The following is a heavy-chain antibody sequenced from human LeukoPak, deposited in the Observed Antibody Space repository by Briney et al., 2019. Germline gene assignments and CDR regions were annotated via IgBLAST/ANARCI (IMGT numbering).Heavy chain of an antibody. CDR1: GDSISSDIYY. CDR3: AREGRGFALLDP. V-gene: IGHV3-74*01. J-gene: IGHJ5*02. CDR2: INSDGSIP. Sequence: ETLSLTCSVSGDSISSDIYYWGWIRQPPGKGLVWVSRINSDGSIPFYADFVKGRFTISRDNAKNTVYLQMNSLRREDTAIYYCAREGRGFALLDPWGQGTLVTVSS. D-gene: IGHD3-10*01.